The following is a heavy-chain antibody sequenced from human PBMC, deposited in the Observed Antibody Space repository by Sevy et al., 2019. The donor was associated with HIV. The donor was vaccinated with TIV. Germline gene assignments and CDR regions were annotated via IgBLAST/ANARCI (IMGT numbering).Heavy chain of an antibody. Sequence: GGSLRLSCEASGFTFDAYAMHWVRQAPGKGLEWVSGISSNSGSIGYADSVKGRFTISRDNAKNSLYLQINRLRDEDTALYYCAKEMRSSGWYFFDYWGQGTLVTVSS. J-gene: IGHJ4*02. CDR3: AKEMRSSGWYFFDY. D-gene: IGHD6-13*01. CDR2: ISSNSGSI. V-gene: IGHV3-9*01. CDR1: GFTFDAYA.